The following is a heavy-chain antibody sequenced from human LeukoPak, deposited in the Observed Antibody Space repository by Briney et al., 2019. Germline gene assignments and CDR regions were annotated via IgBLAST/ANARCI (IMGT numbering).Heavy chain of an antibody. Sequence: PGGSLRLSCAASGFTFSSDKMNWVRQAPGKGLEWVSSIDGSGTYIFYADSVKGRFTISRGNAKNSLFLQMNRLRAEDTAVYYCARGSDCTNGVCHFDYWGQGTLVTVSS. CDR2: IDGSGTYI. CDR3: ARGSDCTNGVCHFDY. D-gene: IGHD2-8*01. J-gene: IGHJ4*02. CDR1: GFTFSSDK. V-gene: IGHV3-21*01.